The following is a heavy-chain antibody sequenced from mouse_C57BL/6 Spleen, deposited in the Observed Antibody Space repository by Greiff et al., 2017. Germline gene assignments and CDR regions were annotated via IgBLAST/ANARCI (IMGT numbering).Heavy chain of an antibody. CDR1: GYTFTSYW. Sequence: VQLQQSGAELVMPGASVKLSCKASGYTFTSYWMHWVKQRPGQGLEWIGEIDPSDSYTNYNQKFKGKSTLTVDKSSSTAYMQLSSLTSEDSAVYYCARKGDYDEGPWFAYWGQGTLVTVSA. V-gene: IGHV1-69*01. D-gene: IGHD2-4*01. CDR2: IDPSDSYT. J-gene: IGHJ3*01. CDR3: ARKGDYDEGPWFAY.